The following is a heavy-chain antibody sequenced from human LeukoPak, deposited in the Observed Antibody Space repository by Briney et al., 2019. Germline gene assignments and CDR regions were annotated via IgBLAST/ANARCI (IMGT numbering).Heavy chain of an antibody. CDR1: GFTVSTNY. CDR3: ARGETSSYDY. D-gene: IGHD2-2*01. V-gene: IGHV3-53*01. CDR2: ISSGDTT. J-gene: IGHJ4*02. Sequence: PGGSLRLSCAASGFTVSTNYMSWVRQAPGKGLEWVSVISSGDTTFYADSVKGRFTISRDNSKNTVYLQMNRLRAEDTAVYYCARGETSSYDYWGQGTLVTVSS.